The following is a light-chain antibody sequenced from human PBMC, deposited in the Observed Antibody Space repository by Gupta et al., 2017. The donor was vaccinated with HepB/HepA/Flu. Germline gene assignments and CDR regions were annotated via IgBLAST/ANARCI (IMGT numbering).Light chain of an antibody. J-gene: IGKJ2*04. CDR2: WAS. Sequence: DIVMTQSPDSLAVSLGERATINCTSSQSLLNRSNKRNYLAWYQRKPGQPPKLLIYWASIRDSGVPDRFSGSGSGTDFTLTISSLQSEDVAVYYCQQYYSSPRSFGQGTKLEIK. CDR3: QQYYSSPRS. CDR1: QSLLNRSNKRNY. V-gene: IGKV4-1*01.